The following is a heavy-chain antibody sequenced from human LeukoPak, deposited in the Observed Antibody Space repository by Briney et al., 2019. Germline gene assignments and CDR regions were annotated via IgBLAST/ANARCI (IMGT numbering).Heavy chain of an antibody. V-gene: IGHV3-33*01. D-gene: IGHD6-6*01. CDR2: IWDDGSDK. CDR3: ASFSSSGTVDY. J-gene: IGHJ4*02. CDR1: GFTFSNYG. Sequence: PGGSLRLSCAASGFTFSNYGMHWVRQAPGKGLEWVAVIWDDGSDKFYVDSVKGRFTISRDNSKNTLYLQMNSLRAEDTAVYYCASFSSSGTVDYWGQGTLVTVSS.